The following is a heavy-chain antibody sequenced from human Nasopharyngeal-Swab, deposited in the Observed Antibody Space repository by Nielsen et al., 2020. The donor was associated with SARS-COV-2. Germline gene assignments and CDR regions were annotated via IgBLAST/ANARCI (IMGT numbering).Heavy chain of an antibody. CDR1: GYTFTSYY. J-gene: IGHJ3*01. V-gene: IGHV1-46*01. Sequence: ASVKVSCKASGYTFTSYYMHWVRQAPGQGLEWMGIINPSGGSTSYAQKFQGRVTMTRNTSISTAYMELSSLRSEDTAVYYCARGLTAGLSSWGQGTMVTVSS. CDR2: INPSGGST. D-gene: IGHD6-13*01. CDR3: ARGLTAGLSS.